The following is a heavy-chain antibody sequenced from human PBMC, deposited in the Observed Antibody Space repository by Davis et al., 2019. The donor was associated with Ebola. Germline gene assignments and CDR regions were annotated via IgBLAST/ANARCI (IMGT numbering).Heavy chain of an antibody. J-gene: IGHJ6*02. CDR2: IYYSGST. CDR3: AGDTAMDYYYYYGMDV. Sequence: PSETLSLTCTVSGGSVSSGSYYWSWIRQPPGKGLEWIGYIYYSGSTNYNPSLKSRVTISVDTSKNQFSLKLSSVTAADTAVYYCAGDTAMDYYYYYGMDVWGQGTTVTVSS. CDR1: GGSVSSGSYY. D-gene: IGHD5-18*01. V-gene: IGHV4-61*01.